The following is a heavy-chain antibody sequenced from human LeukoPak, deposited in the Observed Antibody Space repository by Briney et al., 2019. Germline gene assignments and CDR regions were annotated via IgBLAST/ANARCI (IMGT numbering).Heavy chain of an antibody. CDR1: GGTFSSYA. Sequence: SVTVSCTASGGTFSSYAISWVRQAPGQGLEWMGGIIPIFGTANYAQKFQGRVTITADESTSTAYMELSSLRSEDTAVYYCAIPRGPPAASAHWFDPWGQGTLATVSS. J-gene: IGHJ5*02. D-gene: IGHD2-2*01. CDR2: IIPIFGTA. CDR3: AIPRGPPAASAHWFDP. V-gene: IGHV1-69*13.